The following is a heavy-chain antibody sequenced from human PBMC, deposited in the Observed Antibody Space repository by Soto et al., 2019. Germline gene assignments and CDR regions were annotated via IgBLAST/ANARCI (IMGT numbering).Heavy chain of an antibody. D-gene: IGHD5-12*01. CDR3: AREASGYDF. V-gene: IGHV1-69*13. CDR2: IIPVFGRP. J-gene: IGHJ1*01. Sequence: SVKVSCKXSGGTFSSFGISWVRQAPGQGLEWMGGIIPVFGRPNYAQRFRGRLTITADESTNTSYMELIDLTSEDTAVYYCAREASGYDFWGQGTQVTVSS. CDR1: GGTFSSFG.